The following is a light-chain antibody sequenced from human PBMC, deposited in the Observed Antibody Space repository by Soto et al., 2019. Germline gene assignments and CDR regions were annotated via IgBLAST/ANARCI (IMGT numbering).Light chain of an antibody. J-gene: IGKJ1*01. CDR2: GAS. V-gene: IGKV3-20*01. Sequence: ETVLTQSPGTLSLSPGERATLSCRASQTIRSNYLAWYRQTPGQAPRLLIYGASNRATSIADRFSRSGSGTDFTLISSRLEPADFALYYCQQYGSSPWTFGQGTKVEIK. CDR3: QQYGSSPWT. CDR1: QTIRSNY.